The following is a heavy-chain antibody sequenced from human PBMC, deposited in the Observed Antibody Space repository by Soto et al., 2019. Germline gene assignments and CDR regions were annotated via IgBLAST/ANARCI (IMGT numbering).Heavy chain of an antibody. Sequence: PGGSLRLSCAASGFTFSTFWMSWVRQAPGKGLEWVANIKPGGSEKYYVDSVKGRFTISRDDAENSLYLQMNSLRAEDTGVYYCARNPWGVAGTDFWGQGTLVTVS. CDR3: ARNPWGVAGTDF. J-gene: IGHJ4*02. CDR1: GFTFSTFW. D-gene: IGHD6-19*01. V-gene: IGHV3-7*01. CDR2: IKPGGSEK.